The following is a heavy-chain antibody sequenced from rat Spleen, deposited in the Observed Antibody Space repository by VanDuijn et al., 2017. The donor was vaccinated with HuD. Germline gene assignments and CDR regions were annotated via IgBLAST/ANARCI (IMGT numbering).Heavy chain of an antibody. CDR2: ISSGGST. V-gene: IGHV2S12*01. D-gene: IGHD1-5*01. Sequence: QVQLKESGPGLVQPSQTLSLTCTVSGFSLTSNGVSWVRQPPGKGLEWLAAISSGGSTYYNSALKSRLSISRDTSKSQVFLKMNSLQTEDTAIYFCTRGGTTPYVMDAWGQGASVTVSS. CDR3: TRGGTTPYVMDA. J-gene: IGHJ4*01. CDR1: GFSLTSNG.